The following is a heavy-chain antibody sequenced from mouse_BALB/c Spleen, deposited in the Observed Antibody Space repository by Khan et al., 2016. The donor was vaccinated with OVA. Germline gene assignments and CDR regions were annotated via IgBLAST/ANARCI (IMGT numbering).Heavy chain of an antibody. D-gene: IGHD1-1*01. CDR2: ISGDSNTI. CDR1: GFTFSSYG. J-gene: IGHJ2*01. Sequence: EVQLVESGGGLVQPGGSRKLSCAASGFTFSSYGMHWVRQAPERGLEWVAYISGDSNTIYYADTVKGRFTISRDNPRNTLFLQMTGLMSEDTAMYYCATSYFYGYYFDYWGPGTTLTVSS. CDR3: ATSYFYGYYFDY. V-gene: IGHV5-17*02.